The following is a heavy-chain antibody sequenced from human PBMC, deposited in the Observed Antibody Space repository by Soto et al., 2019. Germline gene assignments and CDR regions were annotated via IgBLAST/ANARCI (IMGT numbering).Heavy chain of an antibody. D-gene: IGHD3-22*01. CDR3: ARVADSSGYPLDY. CDR2: IYYSGNT. Sequence: QVQLQESGPGLVKPLETLSLTCTVSGGSISTYYWSWIRQPPGKGLEWIGYIYYSGNTNYNPSLKNRVTISVVTSKNQFSLKLSSVTAAATAVYYCARVADSSGYPLDYWGQGTLVTVSS. V-gene: IGHV4-59*01. CDR1: GGSISTYY. J-gene: IGHJ4*02.